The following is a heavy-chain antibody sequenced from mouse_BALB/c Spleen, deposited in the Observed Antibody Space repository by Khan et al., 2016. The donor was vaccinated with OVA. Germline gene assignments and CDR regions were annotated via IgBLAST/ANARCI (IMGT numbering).Heavy chain of an antibody. V-gene: IGHV9-1*02. CDR1: GYTFTNYG. J-gene: IGHJ1*01. CDR2: INTYTGEP. Sequence: QIQLVQSGPELKKPGETVKISCKASGYTFTNYGMNWVKQAPGKGVKWMGWINTYTGEPTYTDDFKGRFAFSLETSASTAYLQINNLKNEDMATYFCARGASYWYFDVWGAATTVTVSS. CDR3: ARGASYWYFDV.